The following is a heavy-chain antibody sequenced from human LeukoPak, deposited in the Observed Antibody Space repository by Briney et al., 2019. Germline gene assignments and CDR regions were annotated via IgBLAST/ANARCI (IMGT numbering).Heavy chain of an antibody. V-gene: IGHV3-74*03. CDR1: GFTFSSHW. CDR3: ARAGYGSGIYMDV. D-gene: IGHD3-10*01. Sequence: GGSLRLSCAASGFTFSSHWMHWVRQAPGKGLVWVSRINSEGTTTTYADSVKGRFTISRDNAKNTLYLQMNSLRAEDTAVYYCARAGYGSGIYMDVWGKGTTVTIFS. CDR2: INSEGTTT. J-gene: IGHJ6*03.